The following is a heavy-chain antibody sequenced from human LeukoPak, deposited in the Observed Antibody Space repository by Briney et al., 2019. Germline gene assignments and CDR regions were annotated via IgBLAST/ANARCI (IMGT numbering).Heavy chain of an antibody. V-gene: IGHV3-48*01. CDR1: GFTFSSYS. Sequence: GGSLRLSCAASGFTFSSYSMNWVRQAPGKGLEWVSYISSSSSTIYYADSVKGRFTISRDNAKNSLYLQTNSLRAEDTAVYYCARDSGTAVGPFDYWGQGTLVTVSS. CDR3: ARDSGTAVGPFDY. CDR2: ISSSSSTI. D-gene: IGHD1/OR15-1a*01. J-gene: IGHJ4*02.